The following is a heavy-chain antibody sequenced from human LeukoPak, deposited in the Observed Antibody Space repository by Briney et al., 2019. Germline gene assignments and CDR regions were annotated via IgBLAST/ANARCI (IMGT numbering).Heavy chain of an antibody. CDR2: ISYDESNK. CDR1: GFTFSTYG. V-gene: IGHV3-30*18. Sequence: GRSLRLSCAASGFTFSTYGMHWVRQAPGKGLEWVAVISYDESNKWYADSVKGRFTISRDNSKNTLYLQMNSLRAEDTAVYYCAKERIRMVGEAFSHGMDVWGQGTTLTVSS. J-gene: IGHJ6*02. D-gene: IGHD3-16*01. CDR3: AKERIRMVGEAFSHGMDV.